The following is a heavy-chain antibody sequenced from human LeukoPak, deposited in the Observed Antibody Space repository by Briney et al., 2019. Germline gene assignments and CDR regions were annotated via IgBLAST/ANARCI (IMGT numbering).Heavy chain of an antibody. CDR3: ARPGGRSGLAEYFQH. Sequence: PGGSLRHSCAASGFTFSSYGMHWVRQAPGKGLEWVGEINHSGSTNYNPSLKSRVTISIDTSKNQFSLKLTSVTAADTAVYYCARPGGRSGLAEYFQHWGQGTLVTVSS. CDR1: GFTFSSYG. V-gene: IGHV4-34*01. CDR2: INHSGST. D-gene: IGHD6-19*01. J-gene: IGHJ1*01.